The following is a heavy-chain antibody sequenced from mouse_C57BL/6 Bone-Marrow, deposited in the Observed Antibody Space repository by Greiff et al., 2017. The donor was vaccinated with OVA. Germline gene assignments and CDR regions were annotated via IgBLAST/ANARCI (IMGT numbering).Heavy chain of an antibody. J-gene: IGHJ3*01. CDR1: DSEVFPIAY. CDR3: ARGGVYYYGTPFAY. V-gene: IGHV15-2*01. D-gene: IGHD1-1*01. Sequence: VQLQQSGSELRSPGSSVKLSCKDFDSEVFPIAYMSWVRQKPGHGFEWIGGILPSIGRTIYGEKFEDKATLDADTLSNTAYLELNSLTSEDSAIYYCARGGVYYYGTPFAYWGQGTLVTVSA. CDR2: ILPSIGRT.